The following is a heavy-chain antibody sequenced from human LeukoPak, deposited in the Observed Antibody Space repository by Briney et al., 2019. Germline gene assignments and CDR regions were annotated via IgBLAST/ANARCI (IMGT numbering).Heavy chain of an antibody. CDR3: ARAARGGWFDP. CDR1: GGTFSSYA. V-gene: IGHV1-69*05. D-gene: IGHD6-6*01. Sequence: SVKVSCKASGGTFSSYAISWVRQAPGQGLEWMGGIIPIFGTANYAQKFQGRVTITTDESTSTAYMELSSLRSEDTAVCYCARAARGGWFDPWGQGTLVTVSS. J-gene: IGHJ5*02. CDR2: IIPIFGTA.